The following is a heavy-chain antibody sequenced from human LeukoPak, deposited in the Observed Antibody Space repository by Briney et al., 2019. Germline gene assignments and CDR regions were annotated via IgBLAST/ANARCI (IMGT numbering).Heavy chain of an antibody. D-gene: IGHD2-15*01. CDR2: ISAYNGNT. CDR3: ARYGCNSLACYEDY. J-gene: IGHJ4*02. Sequence: ASVKVSCKASGYTFTSYGIHWVRQAPGQGLEWMGWISAYNGNTNYAQKVQGRVTMTTDTSTNTAYMELTSLTFDDTAVYYCARYGCNSLACYEDYWGQGTLVTVSS. V-gene: IGHV1-18*01. CDR1: GYTFTSYG.